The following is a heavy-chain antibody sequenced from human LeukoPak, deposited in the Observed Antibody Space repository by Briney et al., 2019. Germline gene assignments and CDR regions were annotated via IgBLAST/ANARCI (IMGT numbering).Heavy chain of an antibody. Sequence: SETLSLTCTVSGGSIRSYYWSWIRQPPGKGLEWMGYIYHSGSTNYNPSLKSRVTISVDTSKNQFSLKLSSVTAADTAVYYCAREASDGYYFDYWGQGTLVTVSS. CDR2: IYHSGST. J-gene: IGHJ4*02. CDR1: GGSIRSYY. CDR3: AREASDGYYFDY. D-gene: IGHD2-15*01. V-gene: IGHV4-59*01.